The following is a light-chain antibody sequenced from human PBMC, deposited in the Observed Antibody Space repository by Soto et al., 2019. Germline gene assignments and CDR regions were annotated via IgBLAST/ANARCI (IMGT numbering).Light chain of an antibody. CDR2: SNN. J-gene: IGLJ1*01. Sequence: QLVLTQPPSASGTPGQRVTISCSGSSSNIGSYTVNWYQQLPGTAPKLLIYSNNQRPSGVPDRFSGSKSGTSASLAIRGLQSEDEADYYCAAWDDSLNGRGVFGTGTKLTVL. CDR1: SSNIGSYT. CDR3: AAWDDSLNGRGV. V-gene: IGLV1-44*01.